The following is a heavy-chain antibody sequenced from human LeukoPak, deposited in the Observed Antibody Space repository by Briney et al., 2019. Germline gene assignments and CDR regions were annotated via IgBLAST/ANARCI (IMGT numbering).Heavy chain of an antibody. V-gene: IGHV3-7*03. J-gene: IGHJ4*02. Sequence: GGSLRLSCAASGFTFSSYCMSWVRQAPGKGLEWVANIKQDGSEKYYVDSVKGRFTISRDNAKNSLYLQMNSLRAEDTAVYYCARQRLSGSGRGGDYWGQGTLVTVSS. CDR2: IKQDGSEK. D-gene: IGHD3-10*01. CDR3: ARQRLSGSGRGGDY. CDR1: GFTFSSYC.